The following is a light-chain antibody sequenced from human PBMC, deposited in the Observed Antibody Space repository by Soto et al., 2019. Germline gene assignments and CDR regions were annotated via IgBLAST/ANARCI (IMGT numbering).Light chain of an antibody. V-gene: IGKV1-39*01. CDR1: QNINTF. Sequence: DIQMTQSPSSLSASVGDRVTIACRASQNINTFFHWYQQKPGKAPKLLVYAASSLQNGVPSRFSGRGSGTDFTLTIFSLQPDDFGIYYCQQTYISPHTFGQGTKLEIE. CDR3: QQTYISPHT. J-gene: IGKJ2*01. CDR2: AAS.